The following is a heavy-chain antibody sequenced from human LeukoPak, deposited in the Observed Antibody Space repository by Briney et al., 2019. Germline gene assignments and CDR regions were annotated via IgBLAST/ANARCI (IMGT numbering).Heavy chain of an antibody. CDR1: GFTFSSYR. Sequence: GGSLRLSCAASGFTFSSYRMNWVRQAPGKGLEWVSCISSSSSTIYYADSVKGRFTISRDNAKNSLYLQMNSLRDEDTAVYYCAREPYGDYVDYYYYGMDVWGQGTTVTVSS. CDR3: AREPYGDYVDYYYYGMDV. D-gene: IGHD4-17*01. CDR2: ISSSSSTI. V-gene: IGHV3-48*02. J-gene: IGHJ6*02.